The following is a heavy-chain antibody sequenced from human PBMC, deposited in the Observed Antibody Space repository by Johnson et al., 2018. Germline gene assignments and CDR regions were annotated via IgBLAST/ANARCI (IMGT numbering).Heavy chain of an antibody. CDR2: ISYDGSNK. CDR1: GFTFSSYG. V-gene: IGHV3-30*03. J-gene: IGHJ6*02. D-gene: IGHD5-18*01. CDR3: ARARSWGIQLYYYYYGMDV. Sequence: QVQLVQSGGGVVQPGRSLRLSCAASGFTFSSYGMHWVRQAPGKGLEWVAVISYDGSNKYYADSVKGRFTISRDNSKNTLYLQMNSLRAEDTAVDYCARARSWGIQLYYYYYGMDVWGQGTTVTVSS.